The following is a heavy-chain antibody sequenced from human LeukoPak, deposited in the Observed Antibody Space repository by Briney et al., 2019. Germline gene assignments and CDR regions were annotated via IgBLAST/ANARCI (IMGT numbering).Heavy chain of an antibody. Sequence: RASVKVSCKASGYTFTGYYLHWVRQAPGQGLEWMGRIIPILGIANYAQKFQGRVTITADKSTSTAYMELSSLRSEDTAVYYCARMDYGSDWGQGTLVTVSS. J-gene: IGHJ4*02. D-gene: IGHD3-10*01. CDR2: IIPILGIA. V-gene: IGHV1-69*02. CDR3: ARMDYGSD. CDR1: GYTFTGYY.